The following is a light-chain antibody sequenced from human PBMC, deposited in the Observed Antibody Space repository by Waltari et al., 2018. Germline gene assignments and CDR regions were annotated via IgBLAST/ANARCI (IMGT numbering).Light chain of an antibody. CDR1: TGAVPRGPF. J-gene: IGLJ2*01. CDR2: DTS. Sequence: QVVVTQEPSLTVSPGGTVTLTCGSRTGAVPRGPFPYWFLQKPGQAPRTLVYDTSNKHSWTPARFSGSLLGGKAALTLSGAQPEDEAEYYCSVSYSGHVIFGGGTKLTVL. CDR3: SVSYSGHVI. V-gene: IGLV7-46*01.